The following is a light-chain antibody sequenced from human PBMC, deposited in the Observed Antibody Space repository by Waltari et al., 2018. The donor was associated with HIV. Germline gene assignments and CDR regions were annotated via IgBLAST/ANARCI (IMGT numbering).Light chain of an antibody. V-gene: IGLV2-14*01. Sequence: QSALTQPASVSGSPGQSITISCPGTSSDVGGYTFVSWYQQYPDKAPKLMIYEVSNRPSGVSNRFSGSKSGNTASLTISGLQAEDEADYYCSSYTSSSTPVFGTGTKVTVL. J-gene: IGLJ1*01. CDR3: SSYTSSSTPV. CDR1: SSDVGGYTF. CDR2: EVS.